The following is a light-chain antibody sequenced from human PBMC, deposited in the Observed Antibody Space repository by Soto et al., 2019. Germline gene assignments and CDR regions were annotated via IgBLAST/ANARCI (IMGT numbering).Light chain of an antibody. V-gene: IGKV3-20*01. CDR2: GAS. J-gene: IGKJ1*01. CDR3: QHSYGTPWT. Sequence: EIVMTQSPSTLSVSPGDRATLSCRAGQSVSSSYLAWYQQKPGQAPRLLIYGASSRATGIPDRFSGSGSGTDFTLTITRLQPEDFATYYCQHSYGTPWTFGQGTKVDIK. CDR1: QSVSSSY.